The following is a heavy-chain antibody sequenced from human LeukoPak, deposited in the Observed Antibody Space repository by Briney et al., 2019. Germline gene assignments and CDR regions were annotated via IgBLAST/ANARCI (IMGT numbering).Heavy chain of an antibody. V-gene: IGHV4-34*01. CDR3: ARERVAGARQNWFDP. D-gene: IGHD3-3*01. CDR2: INHSGST. Sequence: SETLSLTCAVYGGSFSGYYWSWIRQPPGKGLEGIGEINHSGSTNYNPSLKSRVTISVDTSKNQFSLKLSSVTAADTAVYYCARERVAGARQNWFDPWGQGTLVTVSS. CDR1: GGSFSGYY. J-gene: IGHJ5*02.